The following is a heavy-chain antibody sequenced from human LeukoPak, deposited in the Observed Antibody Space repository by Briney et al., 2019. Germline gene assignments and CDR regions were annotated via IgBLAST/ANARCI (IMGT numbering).Heavy chain of an antibody. V-gene: IGHV1-2*02. D-gene: IGHD3-10*01. Sequence: ASVKVSCKASGYTFTGYYMHWVRQAPGQGLEWMGWINPNSGGTNYAQKFQGRVTMARDTSISTAYMELSRLRSDDTAVYYCARDGSYYYGSGSYPAYYYYMDVWGKGTTVTISS. CDR1: GYTFTGYY. CDR3: ARDGSYYYGSGSYPAYYYYMDV. CDR2: INPNSGGT. J-gene: IGHJ6*03.